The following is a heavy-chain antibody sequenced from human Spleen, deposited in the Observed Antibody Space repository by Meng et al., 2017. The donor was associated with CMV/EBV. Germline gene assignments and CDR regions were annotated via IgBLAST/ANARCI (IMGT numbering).Heavy chain of an antibody. CDR3: ARETIFGVVTFEYFQH. CDR2: IYHSGST. Sequence: GSLRLSCAVSGGSISSSNWWSWVRQPPGKGLEWIGEIYHSGSTNYNPSLKSRVTISVDKSKNQFSLKLSSVTAADTAVYYCARETIFGVVTFEYFQHWGQGTLVTVSS. CDR1: GGSISSSNW. D-gene: IGHD3-3*01. V-gene: IGHV4-4*02. J-gene: IGHJ1*01.